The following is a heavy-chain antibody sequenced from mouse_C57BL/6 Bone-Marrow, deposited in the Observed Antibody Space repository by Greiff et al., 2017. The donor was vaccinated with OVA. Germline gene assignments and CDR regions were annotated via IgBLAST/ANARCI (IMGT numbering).Heavy chain of an antibody. V-gene: IGHV1-15*01. J-gene: IGHJ4*01. Sequence: VQLQQSGAELVRPGASVTLSCKASGYTFTDYEMHWVKQTPVHGLEWIGAIDPETGGTAYNQKFKGKAILTADKPSSTAYMELRSLTSEDSAVYYCRRGYSNYDAMDYWGQGTSVTVSS. CDR2: IDPETGGT. CDR3: RRGYSNYDAMDY. D-gene: IGHD2-5*01. CDR1: GYTFTDYE.